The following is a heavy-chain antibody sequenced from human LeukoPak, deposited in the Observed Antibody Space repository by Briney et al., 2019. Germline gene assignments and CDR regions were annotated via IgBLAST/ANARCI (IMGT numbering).Heavy chain of an antibody. V-gene: IGHV4-4*07. CDR3: ARERTYYYGSGSYASPRPANYNWFDP. D-gene: IGHD3-10*01. Sequence: SETLSFTCTAPGGSISSYYGSWFRQPAGKGLEWIGRIYTSGSPTYNPSLKSRVTMSVDTSKNQFSLKLSSVTAADTAVYYCARERTYYYGSGSYASPRPANYNWFDPWGQGTLVTVSS. CDR2: IYTSGSP. J-gene: IGHJ5*02. CDR1: GGSISSYY.